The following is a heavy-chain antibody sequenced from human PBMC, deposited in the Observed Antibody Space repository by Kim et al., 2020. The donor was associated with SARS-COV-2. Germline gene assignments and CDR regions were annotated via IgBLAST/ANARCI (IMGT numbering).Heavy chain of an antibody. J-gene: IGHJ6*03. Sequence: GGSLRLSCAASGFTFSSYGMHWVRQAPGKVLEWVAVISYDGSNKYYADSVKGRFTISRDNSKNTLYLQMNSLRAEDTAVYYCAKDPGYSGYVYYMDVWGKGTTVTVSS. CDR1: GFTFSSYG. V-gene: IGHV3-30*18. CDR2: ISYDGSNK. CDR3: AKDPGYSGYVYYMDV. D-gene: IGHD5-12*01.